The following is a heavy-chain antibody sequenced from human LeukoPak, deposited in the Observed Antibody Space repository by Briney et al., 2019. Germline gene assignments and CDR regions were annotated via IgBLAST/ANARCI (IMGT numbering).Heavy chain of an antibody. J-gene: IGHJ4*02. D-gene: IGHD4/OR15-4a*01. Sequence: SQTLSLTCAISGDXVSSDSVAWNWIRQSPSRGLEWLGTTYYRSKWYYDYAVAVKSRITITPDTSKNQVSLQLNSVTPDDTAVYYCTRVAGAAFDYWGQGALVTVSS. V-gene: IGHV6-1*01. CDR1: GDXVSSDSVA. CDR2: TYYRSKWYY. CDR3: TRVAGAAFDY.